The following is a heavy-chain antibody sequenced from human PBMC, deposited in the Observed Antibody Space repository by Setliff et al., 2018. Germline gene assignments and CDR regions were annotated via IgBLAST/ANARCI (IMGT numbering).Heavy chain of an antibody. CDR1: GYSFTSHY. J-gene: IGHJ4*02. Sequence: GASVKVSCKASGYSFTSHYMHWVRQAPGQGLEWMGIINTGGGSSSSTQKFEGRVTMTRDTSTNTVHMELSGLASDDTAVYYCARAGLAATGRKGVFDHWGQGTLVTVSS. D-gene: IGHD6-13*01. CDR2: INTGGGSS. V-gene: IGHV1-46*01. CDR3: ARAGLAATGRKGVFDH.